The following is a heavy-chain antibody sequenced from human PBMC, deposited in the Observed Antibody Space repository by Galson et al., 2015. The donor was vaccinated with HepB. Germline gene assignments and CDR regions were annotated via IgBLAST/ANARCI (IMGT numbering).Heavy chain of an antibody. J-gene: IGHJ6*02. CDR3: AREYQMLSRLRHGMDV. CDR2: IWYDGSNK. CDR1: GFSLSTYG. D-gene: IGHD2-2*01. Sequence: SLRLSCAASGFSLSTYGMHWVRQAPGKGLEWVAVIWYDGSNKYYADSVKGRFTISRDNSKNTLYLRMNSLRAEDTAVYYCAREYQMLSRLRHGMDVWGQGTTVTISS. V-gene: IGHV3-33*01.